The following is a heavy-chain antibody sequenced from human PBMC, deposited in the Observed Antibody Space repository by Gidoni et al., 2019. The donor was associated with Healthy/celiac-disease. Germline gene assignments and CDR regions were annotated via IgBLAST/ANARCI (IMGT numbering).Heavy chain of an antibody. CDR2: ISGSGGST. V-gene: IGHV3-23*01. Sequence: EVQLLESGGGLVQPGGSLRLSCAASGFTFSSYAMSWVLQAPGKGLEWVSAISGSGGSTYYADSVKGRFTISRDNSKNTLYLQMNSLRAEDTAVYYCAKTGLRPNWYFDLWGRGTLVTVSS. CDR1: GFTFSSYA. CDR3: AKTGLRPNWYFDL. D-gene: IGHD4-17*01. J-gene: IGHJ2*01.